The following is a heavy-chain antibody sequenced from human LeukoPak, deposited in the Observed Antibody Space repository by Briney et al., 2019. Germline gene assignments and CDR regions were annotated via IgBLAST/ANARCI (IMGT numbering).Heavy chain of an antibody. CDR1: GYTFTAYY. Sequence: ASVKVSFKASGYTFTAYYMHWVRQAPGQGLEWMGWINPNSGGTNYAQKFQGRVTMTRDTSISTAYMELSRLRSDDTAVYYCARDRVVVPAAFDYWGQGTPVTVSS. V-gene: IGHV1-2*02. D-gene: IGHD2-2*01. CDR3: ARDRVVVPAAFDY. J-gene: IGHJ4*02. CDR2: INPNSGGT.